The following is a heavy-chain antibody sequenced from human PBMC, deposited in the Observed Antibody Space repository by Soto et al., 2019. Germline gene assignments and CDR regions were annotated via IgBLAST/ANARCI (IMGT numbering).Heavy chain of an antibody. J-gene: IGHJ6*02. CDR2: KYYSGAT. V-gene: IGHV4-30-4*01. CDR3: ARGRPNYFYYGLDV. CDR1: GGSIKSDYY. Sequence: SETLSLTCTVSGGSIKSDYYWAWVRQFPGGGLQWMGYKYYSGATDSDPSLERRVSFSVDMSKNQFSLNLTSVTVAGTAVYYCARGRPNYFYYGLDVWGQGIPVTVSS.